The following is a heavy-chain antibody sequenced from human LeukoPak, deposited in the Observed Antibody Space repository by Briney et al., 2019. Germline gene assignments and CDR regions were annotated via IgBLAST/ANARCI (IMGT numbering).Heavy chain of an antibody. J-gene: IGHJ4*02. Sequence: KPSETLSLTCTVSGGSINNYYWSWIRQPAGKGLEWIGRIYTRGSTNYNPSLKSRVTISVDTSKNQLSLRLSSVTAADTAVYYCARHEPPGARRHLDYWGQGTLVTVSS. CDR3: ARHEPPGARRHLDY. CDR2: IYTRGST. V-gene: IGHV4-4*07. D-gene: IGHD1-14*01. CDR1: GGSINNYY.